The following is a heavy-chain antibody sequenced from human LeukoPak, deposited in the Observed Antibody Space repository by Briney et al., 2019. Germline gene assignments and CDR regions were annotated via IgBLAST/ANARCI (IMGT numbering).Heavy chain of an antibody. D-gene: IGHD2/OR15-2a*01. CDR1: GYTFTSYD. J-gene: IGHJ4*02. V-gene: IGHV1-2*02. CDR2: INPNSGGT. Sequence: GASVKVSCKASGYTFTSYDINWVRQAPGQGFEWMGWINPNSGGTNYAQKFQGRVTMTRDTSISTAYMELSRLRSDDTAVYYCAREDEDYFAFDYWGQGTLVTVSS. CDR3: AREDEDYFAFDY.